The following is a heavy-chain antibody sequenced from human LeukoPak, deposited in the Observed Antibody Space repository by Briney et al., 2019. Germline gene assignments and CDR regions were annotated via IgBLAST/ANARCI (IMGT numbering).Heavy chain of an antibody. D-gene: IGHD3-22*01. J-gene: IGHJ4*02. CDR2: IKSKTAGGTT. V-gene: IGHV3-15*07. Sequence: GGSLRLSCAASAFTLSNAWMNWVRQAPGKGLEWVGRIKSKTAGGTTDYAAPVKGRFIISRDDSKNTLHLQMNSLKTEDTAVYYCSINYYESNDYYIDYWGQGTLVTVSS. CDR1: AFTLSNAW. CDR3: SINYYESNDYYIDY.